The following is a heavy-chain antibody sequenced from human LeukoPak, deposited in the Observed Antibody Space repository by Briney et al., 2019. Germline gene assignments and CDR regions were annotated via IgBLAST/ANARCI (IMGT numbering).Heavy chain of an antibody. Sequence: PSETLSLTCTVSGGSISSGSYYWSWIRQPAGKGLEWIGRIYTSGSTNYNPSLKSRVTISVDTSKNQFSLKLSSVTAADTAVYYCARAHLSYGSGSYQLDYWGQGTLVTVSS. J-gene: IGHJ4*02. CDR2: IYTSGST. D-gene: IGHD3-10*01. CDR3: ARAHLSYGSGSYQLDY. V-gene: IGHV4-61*02. CDR1: GGSISSGSYY.